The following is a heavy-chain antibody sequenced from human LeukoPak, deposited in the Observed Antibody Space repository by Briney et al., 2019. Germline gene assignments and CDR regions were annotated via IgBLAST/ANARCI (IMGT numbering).Heavy chain of an antibody. CDR1: GFTVSNNY. Sequence: GGSLRLSCAASGFTVSNNYMSWVRQAPGKGLEWVSVIYSGGSTYYADSVKGRFTISRDNSKNTLHLQMNSLRVEDTAVYYCARGDYYDSSGYSQYFQHWGQGTLVTVSS. CDR2: IYSGGST. D-gene: IGHD3-22*01. CDR3: ARGDYYDSSGYSQYFQH. V-gene: IGHV3-53*01. J-gene: IGHJ1*01.